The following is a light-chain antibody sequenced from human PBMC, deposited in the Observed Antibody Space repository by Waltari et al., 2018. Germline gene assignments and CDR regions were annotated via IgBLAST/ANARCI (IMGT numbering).Light chain of an antibody. J-gene: IGKJ1*01. V-gene: IGKV1-39*01. CDR3: QQSYKLPPT. CDR1: QSISIF. CDR2: DAS. Sequence: DILMTQSPSSLSASVGDRITITCRAGQSISIFLNWYHQKPGKAPTLLISDASTLQCGVPSRFRGSGSGTDFTLTIISLQPDDFGNYYCQQSYKLPPTFGLGTKVEI.